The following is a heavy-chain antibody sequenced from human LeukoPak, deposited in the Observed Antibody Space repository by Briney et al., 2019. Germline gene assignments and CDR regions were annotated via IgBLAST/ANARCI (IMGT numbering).Heavy chain of an antibody. CDR1: GGSFSGYY. CDR2: INHSGST. CDR3: ARGVRAARRFDY. V-gene: IGHV4-34*01. J-gene: IGHJ4*02. D-gene: IGHD6-6*01. Sequence: SETLSLTCAVYGGSFSGYYWSWIRQPPGKGLEWIGEINHSGSTNYNPSLKSRVTISVDTPKNQFSLKLSSVTAADTAVYYCARGVRAARRFDYWGQGTLVTVSS.